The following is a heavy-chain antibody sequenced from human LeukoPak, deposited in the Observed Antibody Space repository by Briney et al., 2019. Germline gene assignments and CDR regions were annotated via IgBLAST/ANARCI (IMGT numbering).Heavy chain of an antibody. CDR1: GYTFTGYY. CDR2: INPNSGGT. D-gene: IGHD3-10*01. Sequence: ASVKVSCKASGYTFTGYYMHWVRQAPGQGLEWMGWINPNSGGTNYAQKFQGRVTMTRDTSISTAYMELSRLRSDDTAVYYCAREKPSITMVRGDMFDYWGQGTLVTVSS. V-gene: IGHV1-2*02. J-gene: IGHJ4*02. CDR3: AREKPSITMVRGDMFDY.